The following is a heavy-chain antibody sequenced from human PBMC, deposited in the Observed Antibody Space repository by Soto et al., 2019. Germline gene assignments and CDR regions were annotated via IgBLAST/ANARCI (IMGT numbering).Heavy chain of an antibody. CDR2: ISGSGGST. J-gene: IGHJ6*02. CDR3: AKLYCGGDCYSDGPYYYYGMDV. V-gene: IGHV3-23*01. CDR1: GFTFSSYA. Sequence: GGSLRLSCAASGFTFSSYAMSWVRQAPGKGLEWVSAISGSGGSTYYADSVKGRFTISRDNSKNTLYLQTNSLRAEDTAVYYCAKLYCGGDCYSDGPYYYYGMDVWGQGTTVTVSS. D-gene: IGHD2-21*02.